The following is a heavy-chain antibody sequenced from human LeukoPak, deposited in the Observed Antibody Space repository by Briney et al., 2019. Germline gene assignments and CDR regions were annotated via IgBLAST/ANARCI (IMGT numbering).Heavy chain of an antibody. D-gene: IGHD3-10*01. CDR3: AKGPPFGSGSYYT. CDR1: GFAFRKYA. Sequence: GGSLRLSCATSGFAFRKYATNWVRQAPGKGLEWVSTISGSGGSTYYADSVKGRFTISRDNSKNTLDLQMNSLRAEDTAVYYCAKGPPFGSGSYYTWGQGTLVTVSS. J-gene: IGHJ5*02. CDR2: ISGSGGST. V-gene: IGHV3-23*01.